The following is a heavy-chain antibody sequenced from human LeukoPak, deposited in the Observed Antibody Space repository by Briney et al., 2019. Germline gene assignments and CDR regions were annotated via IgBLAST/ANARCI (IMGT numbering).Heavy chain of an antibody. D-gene: IGHD3-22*01. CDR3: ARDPGYDSSGYYDY. J-gene: IGHJ4*02. Sequence: SETLSLTCTVSGGSITSYYWSWMRQSPGEGLEWIAYIYHSGSAYYNPSLRSRVTISVDTSMNQFSLRLSSVTAADTAVYYCARDPGYDSSGYYDYWGQGTLVTVSS. CDR2: IYHSGSA. CDR1: GGSITSYY. V-gene: IGHV4-59*12.